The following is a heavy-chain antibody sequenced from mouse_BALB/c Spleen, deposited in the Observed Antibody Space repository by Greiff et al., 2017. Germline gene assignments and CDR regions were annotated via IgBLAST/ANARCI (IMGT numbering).Heavy chain of an antibody. CDR1: GYTFTSYW. CDR3: ANMNTTAYYYAMDY. D-gene: IGHD2-4*01. J-gene: IGHJ4*01. Sequence: VQLKQSGAELARPGASVKLSCKASGYTFTSYWMQWVNQRPGQGLEWIGAIYPGDGDTRYTQKFTGKATLTADKSSSTAYMQLSSLASEDSAVYYCANMNTTAYYYAMDYWGQGTSVTVSS. CDR2: IYPGDGDT. V-gene: IGHV1-87*01.